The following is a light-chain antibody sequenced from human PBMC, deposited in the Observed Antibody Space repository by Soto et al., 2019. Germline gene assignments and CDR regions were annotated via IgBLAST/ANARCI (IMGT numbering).Light chain of an antibody. J-gene: IGLJ2*01. Sequence: QPVLTQPPSASGTPGQRVTISCSGSSSNIRSNTVNWYQQLPGTAPKLLIYSNNQRPSGVPDRFSGSKSGTSASLAISGLQSEDEAHYYCAAWDASLNGVVFGGGTQLTVL. CDR2: SNN. CDR1: SSNIRSNT. V-gene: IGLV1-44*01. CDR3: AAWDASLNGVV.